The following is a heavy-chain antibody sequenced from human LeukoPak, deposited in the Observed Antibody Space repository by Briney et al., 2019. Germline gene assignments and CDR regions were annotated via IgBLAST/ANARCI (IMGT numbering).Heavy chain of an antibody. CDR2: ISGSGGST. J-gene: IGHJ6*03. Sequence: PGGSLRLSCAASGFTFSSYAMTWVRQAPGKGLEWVSTISGSGGSTYYADSVKGRFTISRDNSKNTLYLQMNRLRAEDTAVYYCAKDGYCSSTSCYTHYYYYMDVWGKGTTVTISS. D-gene: IGHD2-2*02. CDR1: GFTFSSYA. CDR3: AKDGYCSSTSCYTHYYYYMDV. V-gene: IGHV3-23*01.